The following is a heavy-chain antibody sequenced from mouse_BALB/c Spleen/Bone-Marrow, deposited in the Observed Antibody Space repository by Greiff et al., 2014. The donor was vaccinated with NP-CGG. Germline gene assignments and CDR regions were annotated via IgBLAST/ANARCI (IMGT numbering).Heavy chain of an antibody. CDR2: ITGGGTT. CDR3: ARHYGYVDAMDY. CDR1: GITVSSYT. Sequence: EVKLVESGGGLVKPGESLKFSCAASGITVSSYTMSWVRQTPEKRLEWVASITGGGTTYYPDSVKGRFTISRDNARSILYLQVSSLRSEDTAIYYCARHYGYVDAMDYWGQGTSVTVSS. J-gene: IGHJ4*01. D-gene: IGHD1-2*01. V-gene: IGHV5-6-5*01.